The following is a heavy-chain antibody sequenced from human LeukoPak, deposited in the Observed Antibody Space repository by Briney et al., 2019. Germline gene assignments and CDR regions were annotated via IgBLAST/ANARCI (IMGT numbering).Heavy chain of an antibody. J-gene: IGHJ4*02. CDR3: AKVASPKYYYDSSGYYFGSNFDY. D-gene: IGHD3-22*01. Sequence: GGFLRLSCAASGFTFSSYSMNWVRQAPGKGLEWVSAISGSGGSTYYADSVKGRFTISRDNSKNTLYLQMNSLRAEDTAVYYCAKVASPKYYYDSSGYYFGSNFDYWGQGTLVTVSS. V-gene: IGHV3-23*01. CDR1: GFTFSSYS. CDR2: ISGSGGST.